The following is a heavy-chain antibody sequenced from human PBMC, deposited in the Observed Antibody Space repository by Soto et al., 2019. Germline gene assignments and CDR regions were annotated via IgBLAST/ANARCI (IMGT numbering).Heavy chain of an antibody. J-gene: IGHJ4*02. V-gene: IGHV4-39*01. D-gene: IGHD1-20*01. CDR3: LSQRTTVITHAYFAY. CDR2: VYYRGRS. CDR1: GGSVTNSSYY. Sequence: LETLSLTCTVSGGSVTNSSYYWGWIRQSPGKGLEWIGSVYYRGRSYSKSSVKSRVTISVDTSKNQFSLNLNSVTASDTAVYFCLSQRTTVITHAYFAYCGPGCLGTVSS.